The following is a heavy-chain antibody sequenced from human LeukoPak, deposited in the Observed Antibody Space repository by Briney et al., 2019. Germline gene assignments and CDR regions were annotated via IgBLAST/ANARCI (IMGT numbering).Heavy chain of an antibody. Sequence: ASVKVSCRASGGTFSSYAISWVRQAPGQGLEWMGGIIPIFGTANYAQKFQGRVTITADESTSTAYMELSSLRSDDTAVYYCARGGIWIQLTAVNWFDPWGQGTLVTVSS. D-gene: IGHD5-18*01. J-gene: IGHJ5*02. V-gene: IGHV1-69*13. CDR1: GGTFSSYA. CDR3: ARGGIWIQLTAVNWFDP. CDR2: IIPIFGTA.